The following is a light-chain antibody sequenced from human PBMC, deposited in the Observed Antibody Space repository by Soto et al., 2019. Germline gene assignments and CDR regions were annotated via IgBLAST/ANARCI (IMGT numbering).Light chain of an antibody. Sequence: DIQMTQSPSSLSASVGDRVTITCRASLRIRNDLGWYQHKPGKAPKRLIYAASSLQSGVPSRFRGSGSGTDFTLTISSLQPEDVATYYCQQANSFPLTFGGGTKVDIK. CDR1: LRIRND. CDR3: QQANSFPLT. CDR2: AAS. V-gene: IGKV1-17*01. J-gene: IGKJ4*01.